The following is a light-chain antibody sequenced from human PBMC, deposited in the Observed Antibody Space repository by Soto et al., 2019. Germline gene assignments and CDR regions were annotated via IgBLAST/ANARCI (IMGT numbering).Light chain of an antibody. V-gene: IGLV1-44*01. Sequence: QSVLTQPPSASGTPGQRVTISCSGSSSNIGSNTVNWYQQLPGTAPKLLIYSNNQRPSGVPDRFSGSKSGTSASLAISGLQSEDEAEYYCAAWDDSLNGWVFGGWTKVTVL. J-gene: IGLJ3*02. CDR1: SSNIGSNT. CDR3: AAWDDSLNGWV. CDR2: SNN.